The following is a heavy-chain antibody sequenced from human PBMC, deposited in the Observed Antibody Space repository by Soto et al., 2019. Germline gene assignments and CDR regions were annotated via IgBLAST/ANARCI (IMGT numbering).Heavy chain of an antibody. D-gene: IGHD3-10*01. CDR3: AADLVVRGVIPYYYYYGMDV. CDR1: GFTFTSSA. V-gene: IGHV1-58*02. Sequence: SVKVSCKASGFTFTSSAMQWVRQARGQRLEWIGWIVVGSGNTNYAQKFQERVTITRDMSTSTAYMELSSLRSEDTAVYYCAADLVVRGVIPYYYYYGMDVWGQGTTVTVSS. J-gene: IGHJ6*02. CDR2: IVVGSGNT.